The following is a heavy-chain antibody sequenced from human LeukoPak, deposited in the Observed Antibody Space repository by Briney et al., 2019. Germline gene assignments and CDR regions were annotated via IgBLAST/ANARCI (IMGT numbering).Heavy chain of an antibody. CDR3: ARPTSIIPAANIYYYFYGMDV. CDR2: INPSGGIT. V-gene: IGHV1-46*01. CDR1: GYTITSYY. D-gene: IGHD2-2*01. Sequence: ASVNVSCKASGYTITSYYMHWVRQAPGQGLEWMGIINPSGGITTYAQKFQGRVTMTRDTSTSTVYMELSSLRSEDTAVYYCARPTSIIPAANIYYYFYGMDVWGQGTTVTVSS. J-gene: IGHJ6*02.